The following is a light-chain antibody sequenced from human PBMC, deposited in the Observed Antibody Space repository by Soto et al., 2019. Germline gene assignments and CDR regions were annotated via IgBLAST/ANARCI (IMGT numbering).Light chain of an antibody. J-gene: IGLJ1*01. Sequence: QSALTQPPSVSGAPGQRVTISCTGSSSNIGARYDVHWYQPLPGTAPKLLIYGNSNRPSGVPDRFSGSKSGTSASLTITGLQAEDEADYYCQSYDSSLSGRVFGTGTKVTVL. CDR3: QSYDSSLSGRV. CDR2: GNS. V-gene: IGLV1-40*01. CDR1: SSNIGARYD.